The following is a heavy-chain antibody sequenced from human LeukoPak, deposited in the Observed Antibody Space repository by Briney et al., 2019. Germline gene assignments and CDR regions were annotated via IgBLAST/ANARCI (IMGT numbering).Heavy chain of an antibody. V-gene: IGHV4-34*01. D-gene: IGHD3-10*01. CDR3: ARGNRPYGEHEAFDI. CDR2: IDHSGST. CDR1: GGSISSYY. Sequence: PSETLSLTCTVSGGSISSYYWSWIRQPPRKGLEWIGEIDHSGSTDYNPSLQSRVTIAVDTSKNQFSLKVSSVSAADTAVYYCARGNRPYGEHEAFDIWGHGTTVTVSP. J-gene: IGHJ3*02.